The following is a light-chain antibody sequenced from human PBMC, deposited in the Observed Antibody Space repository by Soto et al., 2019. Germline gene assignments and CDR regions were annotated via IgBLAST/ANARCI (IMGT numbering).Light chain of an antibody. CDR1: QSVLYNSNNKNY. Sequence: DIVMTQSPDSLAVSLGERATINCKSSQSVLYNSNNKNYLAWHQQKPGQPPKVLIYWASTRESGVTDRFSGSGSGTDFTLTISSLQAEDVGVYYCQQYYSPPYTFGQGTKLEIK. V-gene: IGKV4-1*01. CDR2: WAS. J-gene: IGKJ2*01. CDR3: QQYYSPPYT.